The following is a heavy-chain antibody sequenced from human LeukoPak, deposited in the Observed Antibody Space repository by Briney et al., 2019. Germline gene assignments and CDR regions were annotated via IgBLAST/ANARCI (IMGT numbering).Heavy chain of an antibody. D-gene: IGHD3-22*01. J-gene: IGHJ4*02. CDR2: IYYSGTP. CDR1: GGSISTYS. V-gene: IGHV4-59*08. Sequence: SETLSLTCTVSGGSISTYSWSWIRQPPGKGLEWIGYIYYSGTPNYNSSLKSRVTISVDTSKNQFSLRLSSVTAADTAVYYCARLDSSGYYVDYWGQGTLVTVSS. CDR3: ARLDSSGYYVDY.